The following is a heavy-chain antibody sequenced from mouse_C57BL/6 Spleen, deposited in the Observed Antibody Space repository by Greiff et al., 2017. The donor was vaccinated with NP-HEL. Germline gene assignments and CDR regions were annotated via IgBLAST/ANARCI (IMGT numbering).Heavy chain of an antibody. CDR1: GFTFSSYP. CDR3: ASPPYYYGSSSYAMDY. V-gene: IGHV5-9*01. Sequence: EVQRVESGGGLVKPGGSLKLSCAASGFTFSSYPMSWVRQTPEKRLEWVATISGGGGNTYYPDSVKGRFTISRDNAKNTLYLQMSSLRSEDTALYYCASPPYYYGSSSYAMDYWGQGTSVTVSS. J-gene: IGHJ4*01. D-gene: IGHD1-1*01. CDR2: ISGGGGNT.